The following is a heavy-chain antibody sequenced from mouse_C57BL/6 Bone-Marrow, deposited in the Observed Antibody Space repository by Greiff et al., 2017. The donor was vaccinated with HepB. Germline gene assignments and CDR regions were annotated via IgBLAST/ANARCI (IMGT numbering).Heavy chain of an antibody. CDR3: ATTVVAPHLAY. CDR2: INPNNGGT. D-gene: IGHD1-1*01. CDR1: GYTFTDYN. J-gene: IGHJ3*01. Sequence: QLQQSGPELVKPGASVKIPCKASGYTFTDYNMDWVKQSHGKSLEWIGDINPNNGGTIYNQKFKGKATLTVDKSSSTAYMELRSLTSEDTAVYYCATTVVAPHLAYWGQGTLVTVSA. V-gene: IGHV1-18*01.